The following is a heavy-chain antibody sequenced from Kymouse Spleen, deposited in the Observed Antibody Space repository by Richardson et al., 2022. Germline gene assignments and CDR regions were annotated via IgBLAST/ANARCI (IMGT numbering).Heavy chain of an antibody. D-gene: IGHD1-1*01. CDR2: IRSKANSYAT. J-gene: IGHJ3*02. CDR3: TSAVQLERQGAFDI. CDR1: GFTFSGSA. V-gene: IGHV3-73*02. Sequence: EVQLVESGGGLVQPGGSLKLSCAASGFTFSGSAMHWVRQASGKGLEWVGRIRSKANSYATAYAASVKGRFTISRDDSKNTAYLQMNSLKTEDTAVYYCTSAVQLERQGAFDIWGQGTMVTVSS.